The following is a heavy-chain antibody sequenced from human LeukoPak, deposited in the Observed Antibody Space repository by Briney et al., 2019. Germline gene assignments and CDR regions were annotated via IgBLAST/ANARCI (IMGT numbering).Heavy chain of an antibody. CDR3: VRASYYYDSSGFDL. D-gene: IGHD3-22*01. CDR1: GGSISSSNW. Sequence: SETLSLTCAVSGGSISSSNWWSWVRQPPGKGLEWIGEIYHSGSTSYDPSLKSRVTISVDKSKNQFSLKLSSVTAADTAVYYCVRASYYYDSSGFDLWGQGTQVTVSS. CDR2: IYHSGST. V-gene: IGHV4-4*02. J-gene: IGHJ4*02.